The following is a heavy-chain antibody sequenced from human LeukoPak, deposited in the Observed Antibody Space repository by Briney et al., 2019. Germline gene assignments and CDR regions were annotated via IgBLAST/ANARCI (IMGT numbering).Heavy chain of an antibody. J-gene: IGHJ4*02. V-gene: IGHV4-38-2*01. D-gene: IGHD4-11*01. CDR1: GYSITSVYY. Sequence: PSETLSLTCGVSGYSITSVYYWDWIRQPPGKGLEWIGNIYQSGSTYYNPSFKSRVTISVDTSKNQFSLKLSFVTAADTAVYYCARRYSNYFFDYWGQGTLVTVSS. CDR3: ARRYSNYFFDY. CDR2: IYQSGST.